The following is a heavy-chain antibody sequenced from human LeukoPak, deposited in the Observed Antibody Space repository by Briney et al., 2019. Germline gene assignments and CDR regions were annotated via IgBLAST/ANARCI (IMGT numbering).Heavy chain of an antibody. CDR1: GFPFSTYG. V-gene: IGHV3-30*02. J-gene: IGHJ3*02. CDR3: AKKSGSYYDSSPLPFDI. CDR2: LRYDGSDK. Sequence: PGGSLRLSCAASGFPFSTYGMHWVRQAPGKGLEWVAFLRYDGSDKYYADSVKGRFTISRDNSKNTLYLQMNYLRAEDTAVYYCAKKSGSYYDSSPLPFDIWGQGTMVTVSS. D-gene: IGHD3-22*01.